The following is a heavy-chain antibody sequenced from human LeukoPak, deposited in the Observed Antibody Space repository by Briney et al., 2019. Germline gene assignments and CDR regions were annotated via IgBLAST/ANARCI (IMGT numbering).Heavy chain of an antibody. CDR2: IYSGGST. CDR3: ARVDSGWALHYYYYYMDV. Sequence: PGGSLRLSCAASGFTVSSNYMSWVRQAPGKGLEWVSVIYSGGSTYYADSVKGRFTISRDNSKNTLYLQMNSLRAEDTAVYYCARVDSGWALHYYYYYMDVWGKGTTVTISS. CDR1: GFTVSSNY. J-gene: IGHJ6*03. D-gene: IGHD6-19*01. V-gene: IGHV3-53*01.